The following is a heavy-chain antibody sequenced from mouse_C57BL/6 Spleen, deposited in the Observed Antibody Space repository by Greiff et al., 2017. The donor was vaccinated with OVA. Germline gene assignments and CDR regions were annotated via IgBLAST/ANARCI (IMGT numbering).Heavy chain of an antibody. CDR1: GYTFTSYT. D-gene: IGHD1-1*01. CDR3: ARSLTTVVADYAMDD. Sequence: QVQLQQSGAELARPGASVKMSCKASGYTFTSYTMHWVKQRPGQGLEWIGYINPSSGYTKYNQKFKDKATLTADKSSSTAYMQLNSLTSEDSAVYYCARSLTTVVADYAMDDWGQGTSVTVSS. V-gene: IGHV1-4*01. J-gene: IGHJ4*01. CDR2: INPSSGYT.